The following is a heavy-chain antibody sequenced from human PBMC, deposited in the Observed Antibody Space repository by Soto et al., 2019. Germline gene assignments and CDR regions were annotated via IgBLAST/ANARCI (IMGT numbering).Heavy chain of an antibody. CDR2: VWYDGSNK. J-gene: IGHJ4*02. Sequence: QGQLEEAGGSVVQPGGSLRLSCVASGFDLRGGIVHWVRQAPGKGLEWVAYVWYDGSNKMYAASVHGRFTISRDNSKNTLYLQMNSLGDGDTAVYYCVRGRRLQPLDYWAQGTLVTVSS. V-gene: IGHV3-33*01. CDR1: GFDLRGGI. CDR3: VRGRRLQPLDY. D-gene: IGHD3-10*01.